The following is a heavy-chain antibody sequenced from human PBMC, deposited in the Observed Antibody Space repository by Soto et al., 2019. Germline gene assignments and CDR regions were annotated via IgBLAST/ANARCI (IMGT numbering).Heavy chain of an antibody. Sequence: SETLSLTCTVSGGSISSGDYYWSWIRQPPGKGLEWIGYIYYSGSTYYNPSLKSRVTISVDTSKNQFSLKLSSVTAADTAVYYCAREEDCSGGSCFDYWGQGTLVTVSS. CDR1: GGSISSGDYY. D-gene: IGHD2-15*01. V-gene: IGHV4-30-4*01. CDR2: IYYSGST. CDR3: AREEDCSGGSCFDY. J-gene: IGHJ4*02.